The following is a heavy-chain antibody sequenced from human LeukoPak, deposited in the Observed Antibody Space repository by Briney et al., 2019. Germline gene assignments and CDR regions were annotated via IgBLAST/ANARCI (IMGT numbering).Heavy chain of an antibody. CDR3: ASSPSSGWYIFDY. V-gene: IGHV4-4*07. D-gene: IGHD6-19*01. J-gene: IGHJ4*02. CDR1: GGSLSRYY. Sequence: SETLSLTCTVSGGSLSRYYWSWIRQPAGKGLEWIGRIYTSGSTNYNPAHKSRVTMSVDTSKNQYSLKLSSVTAADTAVYYCASSPSSGWYIFDYWGQGTLVTVSS. CDR2: IYTSGST.